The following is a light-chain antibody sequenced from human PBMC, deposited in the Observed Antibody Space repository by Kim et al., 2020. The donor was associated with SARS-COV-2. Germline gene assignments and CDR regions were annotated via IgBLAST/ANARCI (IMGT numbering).Light chain of an antibody. V-gene: IGLV2-14*03. J-gene: IGLJ1*01. CDR2: DVS. Sequence: QSITTSCTGTSSDVGSYNYVSWYQQHPGKAPKLMIYDVSYRPSGVSNRFSGSKSGNTASLTISGLQAEDEADYYCSSYTASSSYVFGTGTKVTVL. CDR1: SSDVGSYNY. CDR3: SSYTASSSYV.